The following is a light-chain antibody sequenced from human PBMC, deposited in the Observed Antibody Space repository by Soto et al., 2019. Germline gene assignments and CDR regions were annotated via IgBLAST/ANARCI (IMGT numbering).Light chain of an antibody. J-gene: IGKJ1*01. V-gene: IGKV3D-7*01. CDR3: HQDFNLPWT. CDR1: QTVSRMY. CDR2: GTS. Sequence: EIVLTQTPDTLSLSPWERATLSCMASQTVSRMYLSWFQQKPGQAPRLLIYGTSTRATGIPVRFSGSGSGTDFTLTISSLQPEDFAVYFCHQDFNLPWTFGQGTKV.